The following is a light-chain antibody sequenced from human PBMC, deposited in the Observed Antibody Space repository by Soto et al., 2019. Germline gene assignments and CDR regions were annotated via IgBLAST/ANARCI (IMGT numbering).Light chain of an antibody. Sequence: IQMTQSPSSLSASVRDRVTITCRASQDIGNDLGWYQQKPGKAPNLLIYAASSRATGIPDRFSGSGSGTDFTLTISRLEPEDFAVYYCQQYGSSPLTFGGGTKVEIK. CDR2: AAS. CDR3: QQYGSSPLT. V-gene: IGKV1-17*01. CDR1: QDIGND. J-gene: IGKJ4*01.